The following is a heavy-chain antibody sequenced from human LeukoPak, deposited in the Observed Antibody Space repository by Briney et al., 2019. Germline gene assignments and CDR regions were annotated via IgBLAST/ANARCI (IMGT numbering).Heavy chain of an antibody. Sequence: GRSLRLSCAASGFTFSSYAMHWVRQAPGKGLEWVAVISYDGSNKYYADFVKGRFTISRDNSKNTLYLQMNSLRAEDTAVYYCARDLIDKGYYYGMDVWGQGTTVTVSS. CDR3: ARDLIDKGYYYGMDV. D-gene: IGHD3-9*01. V-gene: IGHV3-30*04. CDR1: GFTFSSYA. J-gene: IGHJ6*02. CDR2: ISYDGSNK.